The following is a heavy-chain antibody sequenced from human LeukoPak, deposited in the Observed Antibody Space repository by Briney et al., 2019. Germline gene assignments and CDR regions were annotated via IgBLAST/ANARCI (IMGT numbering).Heavy chain of an antibody. J-gene: IGHJ3*02. V-gene: IGHV3-74*01. D-gene: IGHD3-22*01. CDR2: INGDGSST. CDR3: AREYYYDSSGRQQQHDAFDI. CDR1: GFTFSSSW. Sequence: PGGSLRLSCAASGFTFSSSWMHWVRQVPGTGLLWVSRINGDGSSTSYADSVKGRFTISRDNAKNTLYLQMNSLRAEDTAVYYCAREYYYDSSGRQQQHDAFDIWGQGTMVTVSS.